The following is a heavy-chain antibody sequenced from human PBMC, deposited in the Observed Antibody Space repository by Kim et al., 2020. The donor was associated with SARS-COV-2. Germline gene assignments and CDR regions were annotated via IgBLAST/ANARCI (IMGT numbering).Heavy chain of an antibody. CDR3: AKDLFRGLEDIVVVPAARVCDY. Sequence: GGSLRLSCAASGFTFSSYAMSWVRQAPGKGLEWVSAISGSGGSTYYADSVKGRFTISRDNSKKTLYLQMNSLRAEDTAVYYCAKDLFRGLEDIVVVPAARVCDYWGQGPLVTVSA. V-gene: IGHV3-23*01. CDR1: GFTFSSYA. CDR2: ISGSGGST. J-gene: IGHJ4*02. D-gene: IGHD2-2*01.